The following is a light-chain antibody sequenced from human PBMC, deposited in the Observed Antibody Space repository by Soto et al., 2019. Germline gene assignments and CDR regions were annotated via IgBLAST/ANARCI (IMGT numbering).Light chain of an antibody. J-gene: IGKJ1*01. V-gene: IGKV3-11*01. CDR3: QQRGET. CDR1: RSFDNY. CDR2: DAS. Sequence: EIVLTQSPATLSLSPGERAALSCRASRSFDNYLAWYQQKPGQAPRLLIYDASHRATGVPARFSGSGSGTDFTLTISSLEPEDSAVYYCQQRGETFGQGTKVEIK.